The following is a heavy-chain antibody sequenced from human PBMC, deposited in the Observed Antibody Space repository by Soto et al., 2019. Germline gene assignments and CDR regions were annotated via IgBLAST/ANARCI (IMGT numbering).Heavy chain of an antibody. CDR1: GGSFSGYY. Sequence: SETLSLTCAVYGGSFSGYYWSWIRQPPGKGLEWIGEISHIGSTTYNPSLKSRVTISVDTSKNQFSLKLSSVTAADTAVYYCARGATTVEHYYYYGLDVWGQGTTVTVSS. D-gene: IGHD4-17*01. J-gene: IGHJ6*02. CDR3: ARGATTVEHYYYYGLDV. CDR2: ISHIGST. V-gene: IGHV4-34*01.